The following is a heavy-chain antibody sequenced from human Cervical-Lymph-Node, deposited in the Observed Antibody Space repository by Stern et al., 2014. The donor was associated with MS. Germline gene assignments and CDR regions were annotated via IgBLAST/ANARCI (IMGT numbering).Heavy chain of an antibody. Sequence: VQLVESGPGLVKPAETLSLSCSVSGGSIRSDGFSWGWVRQSPGKGLQWIGSMYHSGSAFYNPSLKSRVTISIDTSTTQFSLKVNSVTATDTAVYYCARQRAPTYSTSWYFDNWGRGTLVTVSS. J-gene: IGHJ4*02. CDR2: MYHSGSA. D-gene: IGHD6-13*01. V-gene: IGHV4-39*01. CDR3: ARQRAPTYSTSWYFDN. CDR1: GGSIRSDGFS.